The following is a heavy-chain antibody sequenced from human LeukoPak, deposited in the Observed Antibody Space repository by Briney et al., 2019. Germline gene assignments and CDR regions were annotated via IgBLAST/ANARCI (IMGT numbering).Heavy chain of an antibody. CDR1: GFPFSDYY. J-gene: IGHJ4*02. CDR3: ARDDFRAAESAY. CDR2: ISSSSSYI. D-gene: IGHD6-13*01. V-gene: IGHV3-11*06. Sequence: GGSLRLSCAASGFPFSDYYMSWIRQAPGKGLEWVSSISSSSSYIYYADSVKGRFTISRDNAKNSLYLQMNSLRAEDTAVYYCARDDFRAAESAYWGQGTLVTVSS.